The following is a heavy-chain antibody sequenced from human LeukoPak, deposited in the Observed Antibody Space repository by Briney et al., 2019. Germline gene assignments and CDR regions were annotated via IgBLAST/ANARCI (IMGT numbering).Heavy chain of an antibody. D-gene: IGHD4-11*01. V-gene: IGHV3-33*06. J-gene: IGHJ3*02. CDR3: AKDFHTVTAYAFDI. CDR2: IWYDGSNK. Sequence: GRPLRLSCVASGFTFSSYGMHWVRQAPGKGLEWVAVIWYDGSNKYYADSVKGRFTISRDNSKNTMYLQMNSLRAEDTAVYYCAKDFHTVTAYAFDIWGQGTMVTVS. CDR1: GFTFSSYG.